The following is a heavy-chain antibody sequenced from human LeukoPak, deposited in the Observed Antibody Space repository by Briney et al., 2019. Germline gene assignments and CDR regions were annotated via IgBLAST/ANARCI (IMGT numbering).Heavy chain of an antibody. CDR1: GFSFSSYW. D-gene: IGHD3-22*01. Sequence: PGGSLRLSCAASGFSFSSYWMHWVRQAPGKGLVWVSRINSDGSTTNYADSVKGRFTISRDNAKNTLYLQVNSLRAEDTAVYYCAGYGYYYDSSGKGYFDYWGQGTLVTVSS. J-gene: IGHJ4*02. CDR2: INSDGSTT. V-gene: IGHV3-74*01. CDR3: AGYGYYYDSSGKGYFDY.